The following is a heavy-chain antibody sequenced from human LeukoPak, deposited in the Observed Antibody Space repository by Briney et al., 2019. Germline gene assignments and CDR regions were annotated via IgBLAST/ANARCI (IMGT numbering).Heavy chain of an antibody. D-gene: IGHD4-17*01. Sequence: SETLSLTCAVYGGSFSGYYWSWIRQPPGKGLEWIGEINHSGSTNYNPSLKSRVTISVDTSKNQFSLKLISVTAADTAVYYCARAAYGGYAANFDYWGQGTLVTVSS. V-gene: IGHV4-34*01. CDR1: GGSFSGYY. CDR3: ARAAYGGYAANFDY. J-gene: IGHJ4*02. CDR2: INHSGST.